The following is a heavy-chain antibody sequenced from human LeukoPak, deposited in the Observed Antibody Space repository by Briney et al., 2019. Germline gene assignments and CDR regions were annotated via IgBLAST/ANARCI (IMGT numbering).Heavy chain of an antibody. Sequence: ASVKVSCKASGYTFTSSYMHWVRQAPGQGLEWMGIINPSGGNTTYAQKFQGRVTMTRDMSTSTVYMELSSLRSEDTAVYYCARDYYMDVWGKGTTVTVSS. CDR2: INPSGGNT. V-gene: IGHV1-46*01. CDR1: GYTFTSSY. CDR3: ARDYYMDV. J-gene: IGHJ6*03.